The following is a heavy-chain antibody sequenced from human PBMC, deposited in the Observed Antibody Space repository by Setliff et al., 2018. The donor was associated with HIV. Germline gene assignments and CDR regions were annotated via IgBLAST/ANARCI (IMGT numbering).Heavy chain of an antibody. D-gene: IGHD1-26*01. CDR3: ARRTEVGATVDY. CDR1: GGSISSSSYY. J-gene: IGHJ4*02. CDR2: IYYSGST. V-gene: IGHV4-39*01. Sequence: KASETLSLTCTVSGGSISSSSYYWGWIRQPPGKGLEWIGSIYYSGSTYYNPPLKSRVTISVDTSKNRFSLKVRSVTAADTAVYYCARRTEVGATVDYWGQGTLVTVS.